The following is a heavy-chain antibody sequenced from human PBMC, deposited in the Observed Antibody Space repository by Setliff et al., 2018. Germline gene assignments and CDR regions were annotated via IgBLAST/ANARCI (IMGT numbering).Heavy chain of an antibody. D-gene: IGHD1-26*01. CDR2: IYHSGSA. CDR3: AREVGTSTSSDAFDV. V-gene: IGHV4-30-4*08. J-gene: IGHJ3*01. Sequence: KPSETLSLTCTVSGDSISSGDYFWSWTRQPPGKGLEWIAYIYHSGSAYYNPSLKSRVTMSVDTSKNQFSLHLTSVTAADTAVYHCAREVGTSTSSDAFDVWGQGMMVTVSS. CDR1: GDSISSGDYF.